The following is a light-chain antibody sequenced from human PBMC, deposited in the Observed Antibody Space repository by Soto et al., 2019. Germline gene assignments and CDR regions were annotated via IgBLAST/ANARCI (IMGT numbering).Light chain of an antibody. CDR3: ISYTGSSTSYV. Sequence: QSPLTHAASVSGSRGRSITLHCSGKMSDIGSYNYVAWYQQFAGKTPKILIYGVSNRPSGVSSRFSGSKYGNTASLTISGLQAEDEADYYCISYTGSSTSYVFGSGTKVTVL. V-gene: IGLV2-14*01. CDR2: GVS. CDR1: MSDIGSYNY. J-gene: IGLJ1*01.